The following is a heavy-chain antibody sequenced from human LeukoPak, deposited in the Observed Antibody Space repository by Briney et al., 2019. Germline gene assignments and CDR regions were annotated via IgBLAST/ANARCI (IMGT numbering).Heavy chain of an antibody. CDR2: IYYSGST. CDR1: GGSISSSSYY. Sequence: KPSETLSLTCTVSGGSISSSSYYWGWIRQHPGKGLEWIGSIYYSGSTYYNPSLKSRVTISVDTSKNQFSLKLSSVTAADTAVYYCASPFDGSGYYFDYWGQGTLVTVSS. D-gene: IGHD3-22*01. CDR3: ASPFDGSGYYFDY. J-gene: IGHJ4*02. V-gene: IGHV4-39*01.